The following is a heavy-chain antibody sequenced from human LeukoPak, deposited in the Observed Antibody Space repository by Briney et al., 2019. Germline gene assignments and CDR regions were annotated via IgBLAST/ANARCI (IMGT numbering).Heavy chain of an antibody. V-gene: IGHV4-59*12. CDR2: IYSSGTT. Sequence: PSETLSLTCAVSGDSISSYYWSWIRQPPGKGLEWIGYIYSSGTTNYNPSLKSRVTVSVDTSKNQFSLKLSSVTAADTAVYYCARGRGGLFDYWGQGTLVTVSS. CDR3: ARGRGGLFDY. J-gene: IGHJ4*02. D-gene: IGHD3-16*01. CDR1: GDSISSYY.